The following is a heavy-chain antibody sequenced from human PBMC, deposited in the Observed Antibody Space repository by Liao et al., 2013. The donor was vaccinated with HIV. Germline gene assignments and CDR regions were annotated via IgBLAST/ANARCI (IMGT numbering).Heavy chain of an antibody. D-gene: IGHD2-8*01. CDR3: ARDGVTKLMLDNWLDP. Sequence: QLQLQESGPGLVKVSETLSLTRTVSGGSIRSDSYYWAWIRQPPGKGLEWIGSMYYTGSTFSSPSLESRVTMSVDSSKNQFSLRLKSVTAADTAIYYCARDGVTKLMLDNWLDPWGPGTLVTVSS. CDR2: MYYTGST. CDR1: GGSIRSDSYY. V-gene: IGHV4-39*07. J-gene: IGHJ5*02.